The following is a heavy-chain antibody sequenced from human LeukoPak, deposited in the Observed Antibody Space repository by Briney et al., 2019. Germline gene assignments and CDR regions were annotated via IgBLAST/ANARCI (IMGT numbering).Heavy chain of an antibody. CDR3: ARFGRGTMIVVVIQSAFDI. J-gene: IGHJ3*02. CDR2: IKQDGSEK. V-gene: IGHV3-7*01. D-gene: IGHD3-22*01. CDR1: GFTFSSYW. Sequence: GGSLRLSCVASGFTFSSYWMSWVRQAPGKGLEWVANIKQDGSEKHYVDSVKGRFTISRDNAKNSLYLQVNGLRAEDTAVYYCARFGRGTMIVVVIQSAFDIWGQGTMVTVSS.